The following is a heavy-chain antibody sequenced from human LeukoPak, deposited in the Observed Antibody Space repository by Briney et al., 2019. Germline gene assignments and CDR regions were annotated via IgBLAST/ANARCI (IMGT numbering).Heavy chain of an antibody. CDR3: ARGGGLGYFDY. Sequence: GGSLRLSCAASGFTFTDYGMSWVRQAPGKGLEWVSGINWNGGSTAYADSVKGRFTISRDNAKNSLYLQMNSLRAEDTAVYYCARGGGLGYFDYWGQGTLVTVSS. CDR1: GFTFTDYG. J-gene: IGHJ4*02. CDR2: INWNGGST. D-gene: IGHD3-16*01. V-gene: IGHV3-20*04.